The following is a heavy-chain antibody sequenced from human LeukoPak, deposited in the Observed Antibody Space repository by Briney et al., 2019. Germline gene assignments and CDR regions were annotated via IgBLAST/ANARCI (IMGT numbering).Heavy chain of an antibody. J-gene: IGHJ4*02. CDR1: GYNFGSYY. CDR2: ISGYNGNT. Sequence: ASVKVSCKASGYNFGSYYLSWVRQAPGQGLEWMGWISGYNGNTNYAQKVQGRITMTADKSTSTAYMELSSQRSEDTAVYYCARAYLATMNFDYWGQGTLVTVSS. D-gene: IGHD5-24*01. CDR3: ARAYLATMNFDY. V-gene: IGHV1-18*01.